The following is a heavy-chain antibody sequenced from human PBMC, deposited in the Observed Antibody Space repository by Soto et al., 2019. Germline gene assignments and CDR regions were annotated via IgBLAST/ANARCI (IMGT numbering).Heavy chain of an antibody. CDR3: ANAGIYPPGAFDI. Sequence: EVQLVESGGGSVQPGGSLRLSCAASGFTFSSYWMSWVRQAPGKGLEWVANIKQDGSEKYYVDSVKGRFTISRDNAKNSLYLQMNSLRAEDTAVYYCANAGIYPPGAFDIWGQGTMVTVSS. CDR2: IKQDGSEK. J-gene: IGHJ3*02. CDR1: GFTFSSYW. V-gene: IGHV3-7*03. D-gene: IGHD6-13*01.